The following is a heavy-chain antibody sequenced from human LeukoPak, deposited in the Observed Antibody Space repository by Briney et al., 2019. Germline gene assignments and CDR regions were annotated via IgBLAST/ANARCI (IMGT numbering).Heavy chain of an antibody. Sequence: GGSLRLSCAASGFTFSSYGMSWVRQAPGKGLERVSSISGSGGSTYYTDSVKGRFTISRDNSKNTMYLEMNSLRAEDTAVYYCARRGYCSSTTCLHYFDYWGQGTLVTVSS. CDR2: ISGSGGST. V-gene: IGHV3-23*01. J-gene: IGHJ4*02. CDR1: GFTFSSYG. D-gene: IGHD2-2*01. CDR3: ARRGYCSSTTCLHYFDY.